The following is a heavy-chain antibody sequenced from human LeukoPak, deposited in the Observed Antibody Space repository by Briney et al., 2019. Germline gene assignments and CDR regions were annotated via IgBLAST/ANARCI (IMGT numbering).Heavy chain of an antibody. CDR3: ARHRMTESFDP. J-gene: IGHJ5*02. CDR1: GGSISSSSYY. CDR2: IYYSGST. Sequence: KPSETLSLTCIVSGGSISSSSYYWGWIRQPPGKGLEWIGSIYYSGSTYYNPSLKSRVTISVDTSKNQFSLKLSSVTAADAAVYYCARHRMTESFDPWGQGTLVTVSS. V-gene: IGHV4-39*01.